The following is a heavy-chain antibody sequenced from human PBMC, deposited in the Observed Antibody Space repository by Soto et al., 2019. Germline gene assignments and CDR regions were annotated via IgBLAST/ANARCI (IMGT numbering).Heavy chain of an antibody. CDR3: ARRAIAAAGRDGMDV. V-gene: IGHV4-61*01. CDR1: GGSVSSGSYY. CDR2: IYYSGST. J-gene: IGHJ6*02. Sequence: PWETLSLTCTVSGGSVSSGSYYWSWIRQPPGKGLEWIGYIYYSGSTNYNPSLKSRVTISVDTSKNQFSLKLSSVTAADTAVYYCARRAIAAAGRDGMDVWGQGTTVTVSS. D-gene: IGHD6-13*01.